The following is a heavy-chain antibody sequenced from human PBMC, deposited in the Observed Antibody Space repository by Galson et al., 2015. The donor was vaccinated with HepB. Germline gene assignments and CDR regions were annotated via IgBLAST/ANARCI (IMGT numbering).Heavy chain of an antibody. CDR1: GLSLNTFGVG. CDR3: DTQYYDSNNYPLDY. D-gene: IGHD3-22*01. CDR2: IYWNDEK. J-gene: IGHJ4*02. V-gene: IGHV2-5*01. Sequence: PALVKPTQTLTVTCSASGLSLNTFGVGVTWIRQPPGKALEWLGVIYWNDEKHYNPSLGSRITFTQETSKNQVVLTLTNVDPVDTATYYCDTQYYDSNNYPLDYWGQGILVIVSS.